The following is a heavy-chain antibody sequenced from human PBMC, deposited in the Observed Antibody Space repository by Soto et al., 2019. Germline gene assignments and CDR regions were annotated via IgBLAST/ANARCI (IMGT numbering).Heavy chain of an antibody. CDR1: GGSISSYY. Sequence: SETLSLTCTVSGGSISSYYWSWIRRPPGKGLEWIAYIYDTGISGYTPSTSYNPSLKSRVTMSVDTSKSQFSLKLTSVTAADTAVYYCARGEDAFFYYGLDVWGQGITVTVSS. V-gene: IGHV4-59*01. CDR3: ARGEDAFFYYGLDV. CDR2: IYDTGISGYTPST. J-gene: IGHJ6*02.